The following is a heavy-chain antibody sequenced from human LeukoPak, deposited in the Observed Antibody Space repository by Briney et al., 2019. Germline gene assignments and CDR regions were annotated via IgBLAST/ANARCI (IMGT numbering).Heavy chain of an antibody. CDR2: IYSGGST. D-gene: IGHD6-13*01. J-gene: IGHJ6*02. CDR1: GFTVSSNY. CDR3: ARGLYRSSWYGVAGSYYYYGMDV. Sequence: GGSLRLSCAASGFTVSSNYMSWVRQAPGKGLEWVSVIYSGGSTYYADSVKGRFTISRDNSKNTLYLQMNSLRAEDTAVYYCARGLYRSSWYGVAGSYYYYGMDVWGQGTTVTVSS. V-gene: IGHV3-53*01.